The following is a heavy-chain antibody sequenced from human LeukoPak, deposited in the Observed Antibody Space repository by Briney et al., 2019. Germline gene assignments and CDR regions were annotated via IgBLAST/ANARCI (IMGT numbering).Heavy chain of an antibody. CDR1: GYSFSSYW. J-gene: IGHJ3*02. CDR3: ARAANYDSTGYFQWAFDI. Sequence: PGESLKISCKGSGYSFSSYWITWVRQMPGKGLEWMGRIDPSDSYTNYSPSFQGHVTISTDKSISPAYLQWSRRKASGTAMYYCARAANYDSTGYFQWAFDIWGQGTMVTVSS. D-gene: IGHD3-22*01. CDR2: IDPSDSYT. V-gene: IGHV5-10-1*01.